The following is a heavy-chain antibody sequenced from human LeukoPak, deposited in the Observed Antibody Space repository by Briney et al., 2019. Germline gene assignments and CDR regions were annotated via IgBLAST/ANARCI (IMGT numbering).Heavy chain of an antibody. CDR1: GITGYS. CDR2: ISFDRSDK. Sequence: GGSLRLSCAASGITGYSMHWVRQAPGKGLEWVAVISFDRSDKYYADSVKGRFTISRDNSKNTLYLQMNSLRAEDTAVYYCASRWYFDLWGRGTLVSVSS. CDR3: ASRWYFDL. J-gene: IGHJ2*01. V-gene: IGHV3-30*03.